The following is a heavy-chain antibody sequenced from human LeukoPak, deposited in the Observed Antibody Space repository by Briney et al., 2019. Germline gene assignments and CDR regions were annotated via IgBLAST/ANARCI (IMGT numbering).Heavy chain of an antibody. CDR1: GGTFSSYA. J-gene: IGHJ4*02. CDR2: ISAYNGNT. D-gene: IGHD6-13*01. CDR3: ARDHTGYSSSWYPDY. Sequence: GASVKVSCKASGGTFSSYAISWVRQAPGQGLEWMGWISAYNGNTNYAQKLQGRVTMTTDTSTSTAYMELRSLRSDDTAVYYCARDHTGYSSSWYPDYWGQGTLVTVSS. V-gene: IGHV1-18*01.